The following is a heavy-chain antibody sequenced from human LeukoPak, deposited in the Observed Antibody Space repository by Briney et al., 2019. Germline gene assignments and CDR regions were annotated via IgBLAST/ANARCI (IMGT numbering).Heavy chain of an antibody. D-gene: IGHD2-2*01. V-gene: IGHV1-2*02. CDR1: GYTFTGYY. CDR2: TNPNSGGT. CDR3: AIEDIVVVPAATGVKSANWFDP. Sequence: GASVKVSCKASGYTFTGYYMHWVRQAPGQGLEWMGWTNPNSGGTNYAQKFQGRVTMTRDTSISTAYMELSRLRSDDTAVYYCAIEDIVVVPAATGVKSANWFDPWGQGTLVTVSS. J-gene: IGHJ5*02.